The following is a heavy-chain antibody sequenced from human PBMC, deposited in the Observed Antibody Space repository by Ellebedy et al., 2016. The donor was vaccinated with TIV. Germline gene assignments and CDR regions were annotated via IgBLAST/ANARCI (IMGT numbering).Heavy chain of an antibody. V-gene: IGHV3-7*04. CDR2: IKQDGSEK. Sequence: GESLKISCAASGFTFSSYWMHWVRQAPGKGLEWVANIKQDGSEKYHVDSVKGRFTISRDNAKNSLYLQMNSLRAEDTAVYYCARDSNLGYQILFDYWGQGTLVTVSS. J-gene: IGHJ4*02. CDR1: GFTFSSYW. D-gene: IGHD3-16*02. CDR3: ARDSNLGYQILFDY.